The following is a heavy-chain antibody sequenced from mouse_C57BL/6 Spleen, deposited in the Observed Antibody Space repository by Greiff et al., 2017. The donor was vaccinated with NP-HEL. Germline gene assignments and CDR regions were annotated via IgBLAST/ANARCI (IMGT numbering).Heavy chain of an antibody. V-gene: IGHV1-50*01. CDR3: ARKAGYSNYAAMDY. Sequence: QVQLQQSGAELVKPGASVKLSCKASGYTFTSYWMQWVKQRPGQGLEWIGEIDPSDSYTNYNQKFKGKATLTVDTSSSTAYMQLSSLTSEDSAVYYCARKAGYSNYAAMDYWGQGTSVTVSS. D-gene: IGHD2-5*01. CDR1: GYTFTSYW. CDR2: IDPSDSYT. J-gene: IGHJ4*01.